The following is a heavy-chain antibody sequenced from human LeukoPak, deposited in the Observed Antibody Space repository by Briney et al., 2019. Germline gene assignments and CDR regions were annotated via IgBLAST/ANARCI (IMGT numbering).Heavy chain of an antibody. D-gene: IGHD3-3*01. Sequence: PSQTLSLTCTVSGGSISSGGYYWSWIRQHPGKSLEWLGYIYYSGSTYYNPSLKSRVTISVDTSKNQFSLKLSSVTAADTAVYYCARDSGVYRGFDPWGQGTLVTVSS. J-gene: IGHJ5*02. CDR3: ARDSGVYRGFDP. CDR1: GGSISSGGYY. V-gene: IGHV4-31*03. CDR2: IYYSGST.